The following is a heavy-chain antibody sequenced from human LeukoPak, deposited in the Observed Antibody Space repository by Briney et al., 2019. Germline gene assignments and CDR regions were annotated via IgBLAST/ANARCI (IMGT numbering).Heavy chain of an antibody. CDR1: GFTFSSYA. CDR2: IKEDGSEE. J-gene: IGHJ4*02. V-gene: IGHV3-7*01. Sequence: PGGSLRLSCAASGFTFSSYAMSWVRQAPGKGLEWVANIKEDGSEEYYADSVKGRFTISRDNVKNLLYLQMNSLRAEDTAVYYCARDLAVAGWLLGFDYWGQGTLVTVSS. CDR3: ARDLAVAGWLLGFDY. D-gene: IGHD6-19*01.